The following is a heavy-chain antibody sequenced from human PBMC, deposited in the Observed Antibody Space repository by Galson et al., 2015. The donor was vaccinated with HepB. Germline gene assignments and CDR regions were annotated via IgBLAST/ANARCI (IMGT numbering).Heavy chain of an antibody. CDR3: AKLGVVAARLVFDY. V-gene: IGHV3-23*01. D-gene: IGHD2-15*01. CDR1: EFTFNRSA. Sequence: SLRLSYPASEFTFNRSALRWVRQAPGKGLEWVSAISGSGGSTYYADSVKGRFTISRDNSKNTLYLQMNSLRAEDTAVYYCAKLGVVAARLVFDYWGQGTLVTVSS. CDR2: ISGSGGST. J-gene: IGHJ4*02.